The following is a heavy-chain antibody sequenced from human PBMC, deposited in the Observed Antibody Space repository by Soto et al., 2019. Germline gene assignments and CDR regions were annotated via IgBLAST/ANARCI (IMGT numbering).Heavy chain of an antibody. CDR3: ARDVVGSDYFDS. CDR2: INPKTGGT. D-gene: IGHD1-26*01. V-gene: IGHV1-2*02. CDR1: GYTFTDCY. J-gene: IGHJ4*02. Sequence: ASVKVSCKASGYTFTDCYMRWVRQAPGQGLEWMGWINPKTGGTNYVQKFQGRVTMTRDTSITTAYMELSRLRSDDTAVYYCARDVVGSDYFDSWGQGTLVTVSS.